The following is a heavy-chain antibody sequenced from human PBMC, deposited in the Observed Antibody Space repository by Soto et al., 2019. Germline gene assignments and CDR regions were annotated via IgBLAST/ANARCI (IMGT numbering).Heavy chain of an antibody. Sequence: HPGGSLRLSCSAPGFTFISYSMHWVRQAPGKGLEWVAVISYDGSNKYYADSVKGRFTISRDNSKNTLYLQMNSLRAEDTAVYYCARVTTRDGYNPSPFDYWGQGTLVTVSS. CDR2: ISYDGSNK. V-gene: IGHV3-30-3*01. D-gene: IGHD5-12*01. CDR1: GFTFISYS. J-gene: IGHJ4*02. CDR3: ARVTTRDGYNPSPFDY.